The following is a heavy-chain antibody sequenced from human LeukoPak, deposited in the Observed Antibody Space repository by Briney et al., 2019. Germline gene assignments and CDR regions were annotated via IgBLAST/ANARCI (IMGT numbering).Heavy chain of an antibody. V-gene: IGHV1-18*04. D-gene: IGHD2-15*01. CDR1: GYTFTSFG. Sequence: ASVKVSCKPSGYTFTSFGIIWVRQAPGQGLEWMGWIGAYNGDTNYAQKFQDRVTMTTDTSTSTACMDLRSLRSDDTAVYYCTRDHCRGDNCPSFDYWGQGTLVTVSS. CDR2: IGAYNGDT. J-gene: IGHJ4*02. CDR3: TRDHCRGDNCPSFDY.